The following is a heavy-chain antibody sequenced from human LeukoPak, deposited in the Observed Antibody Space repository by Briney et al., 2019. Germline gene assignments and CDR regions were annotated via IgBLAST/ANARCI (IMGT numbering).Heavy chain of an antibody. D-gene: IGHD3-10*01. CDR1: GFTFDDYA. CDR3: ARDFRGYSMDV. V-gene: IGHV3-9*01. CDR2: ITWNGGRT. Sequence: PGGSLRLSCAASGFTFDDYAMHWVRQAPGKGLEWVSGITWNGGRTDYADSVKGRFTISRDNAKNSLYLQMNSLRAEDTAVYYCARDFRGYSMDVWGKGTTVTISS. J-gene: IGHJ6*03.